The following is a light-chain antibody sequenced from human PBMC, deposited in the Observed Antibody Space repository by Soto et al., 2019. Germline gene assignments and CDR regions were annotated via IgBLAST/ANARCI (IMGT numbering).Light chain of an antibody. CDR3: SSYTSSSNLSXV. CDR2: DVS. CDR1: SSDVGGYNY. V-gene: IGLV2-14*01. J-gene: IGLJ1*01. Sequence: QSVLTQPASVSGSPGQSITISCTGTSSDVGGYNYVSWYQQHPGKAPKLMIYDVSNRPSGVSNRFSGSKSGNTASLTISGLQAEDEADYYCSSYTSSSNLSXVFGTGTKVTVL.